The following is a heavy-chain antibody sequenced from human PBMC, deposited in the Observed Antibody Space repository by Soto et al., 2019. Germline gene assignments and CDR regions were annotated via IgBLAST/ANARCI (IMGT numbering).Heavy chain of an antibody. J-gene: IGHJ4*01. V-gene: IGHV4-39*01. CDR2: MYYSGNT. CDR3: ARLTKGYCSGNICFPF. Sequence: LSLTCTVSGGSISSSSHYWGWIRQPPGKGLEWIGSMYYSGNTYYNPSLTSRVTISVDTSKNQFSLTLSSVTAADTAVYYCARLTKGYCSGNICFPFWGHGTLVTVSS. D-gene: IGHD2-15*01. CDR1: GGSISSSSHY.